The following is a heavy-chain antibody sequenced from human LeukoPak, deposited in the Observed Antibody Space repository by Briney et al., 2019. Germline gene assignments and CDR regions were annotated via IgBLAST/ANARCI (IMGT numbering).Heavy chain of an antibody. V-gene: IGHV4-34*01. CDR2: INHSGST. CDR1: GGSFSGYY. D-gene: IGHD3-10*01. Sequence: KPSETLSLTCAVYGGSFSGYYWSWIRQPPGKGLEWIGEINHSGSTNYNPSLKSRVTISVDTSKNQFSLKLSSVTAADTAVYYCARSYYGPNWFDPWGQGTLVTVSS. J-gene: IGHJ5*02. CDR3: ARSYYGPNWFDP.